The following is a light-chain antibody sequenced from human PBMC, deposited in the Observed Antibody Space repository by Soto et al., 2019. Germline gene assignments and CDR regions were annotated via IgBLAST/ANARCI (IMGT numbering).Light chain of an antibody. J-gene: IGLJ2*01. Sequence: QSALTQPASVSGSPGQSITISCTGTSSDIGGYKYVSWYQQHPGKAPKLMTYEVSNRPSWVSNRFSGAKSGNTASLTISGLQAEDEADYFCFSYTTSTSLVFGGGTKLTVL. CDR2: EVS. CDR3: FSYTTSTSLV. CDR1: SSDIGGYKY. V-gene: IGLV2-14*01.